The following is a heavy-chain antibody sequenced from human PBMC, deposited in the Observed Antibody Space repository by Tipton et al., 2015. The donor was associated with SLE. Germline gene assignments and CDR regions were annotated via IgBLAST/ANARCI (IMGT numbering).Heavy chain of an antibody. V-gene: IGHV3-66*01. J-gene: IGHJ5*02. CDR1: GFTVSSNY. D-gene: IGHD7-27*01. Sequence: EASGFTVSSNYMSWVRQTPGKGLEWVSVIYSGGKTEYADSVKGRFSISRDNSKNTVYLQMNSLRAEDTAVYFCARMPTGFPNWFDPWGQGTLVTVSS. CDR3: ARMPTGFPNWFDP. CDR2: IYSGGKT.